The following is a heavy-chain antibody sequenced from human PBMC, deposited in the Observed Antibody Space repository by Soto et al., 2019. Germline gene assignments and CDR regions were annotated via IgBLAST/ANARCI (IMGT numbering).Heavy chain of an antibody. J-gene: IGHJ6*02. Sequence: QVQLVQYGAEVKKPGSSVRVSCRSSGDTFSSYIVNWLRLAPGRGLEWMGRVIPVLTTTDYAQNFRGRVMISADRSTNTVYLDLSSLRSDDTAVYYCARRRFCGYHCYHKHFYGMDVWGQGSLVTVAS. D-gene: IGHD2-21*02. V-gene: IGHV1-69*08. CDR1: GDTFSSYI. CDR2: VIPVLTTT. CDR3: ARRRFCGYHCYHKHFYGMDV.